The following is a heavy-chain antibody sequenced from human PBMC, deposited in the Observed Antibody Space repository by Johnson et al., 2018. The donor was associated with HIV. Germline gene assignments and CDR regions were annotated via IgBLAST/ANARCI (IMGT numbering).Heavy chain of an antibody. CDR2: IRYDGSNK. CDR3: ASSQGSGEGGSI. CDR1: GFTFSSYA. Sequence: QVQLVESGGGVVQPGRSLRLSCAASGFTFSSYAMHWVRQAPGKGLEWVAFIRYDGSNKYYVDSVKGRFTISRDNAKNSLYMQMNSLRAEDTAVYYCASSQGSGEGGSIWGQGTMVTVSS. D-gene: IGHD3-16*01. V-gene: IGHV3-33*08. J-gene: IGHJ3*02.